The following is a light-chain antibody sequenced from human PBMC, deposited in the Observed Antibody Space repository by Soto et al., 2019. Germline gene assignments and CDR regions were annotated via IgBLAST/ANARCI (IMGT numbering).Light chain of an antibody. Sequence: QSALTQPASVSGSPGQAITISCTGTTSDIGGYNFVSWYQQPPGKAPKLLIYDNNKRPSGIPDRFSGSKSGTSATLGITGLQTGDEADYYCGTWDSSLSAGVFGGGTKVTVL. J-gene: IGLJ3*02. CDR3: GTWDSSLSAGV. CDR2: DNN. CDR1: TSDIGGYNF. V-gene: IGLV1-51*01.